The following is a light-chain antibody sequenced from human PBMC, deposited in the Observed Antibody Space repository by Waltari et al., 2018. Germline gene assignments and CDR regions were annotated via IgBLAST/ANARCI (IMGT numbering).Light chain of an antibody. CDR2: GAS. Sequence: EIVMTQSPATLSVSPGEGSTLSCRASQSVSSNLARYQHKPGQAPRLLIYGASTRATGIPARFSGSGSGTEFTLTISSLQSEDFAIYYCQQYNTWPPMYTFGQGTKLEIK. CDR1: QSVSSN. V-gene: IGKV3-15*01. J-gene: IGKJ2*01. CDR3: QQYNTWPPMYT.